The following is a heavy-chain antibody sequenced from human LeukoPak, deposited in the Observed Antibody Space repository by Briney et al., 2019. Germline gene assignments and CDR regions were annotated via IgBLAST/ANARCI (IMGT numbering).Heavy chain of an antibody. CDR2: INPSGGST. V-gene: IGHV1-46*01. Sequence: GASVKVSCKASGYTFTSYYMHWVRQAPGQGLELMGIINPSGGSTSYAQKFQGRVTMTRDTSASTVYMELSSLRSEDTAVYYSARGDYGSGSYRGWFDPWGQGTLVTVS. J-gene: IGHJ5*02. D-gene: IGHD3-10*01. CDR1: GYTFTSYY. CDR3: ARGDYGSGSYRGWFDP.